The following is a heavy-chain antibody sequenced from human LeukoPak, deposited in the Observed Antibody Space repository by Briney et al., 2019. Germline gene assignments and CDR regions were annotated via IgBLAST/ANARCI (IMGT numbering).Heavy chain of an antibody. D-gene: IGHD6-13*01. CDR1: GFTFSSYW. J-gene: IGHJ4*02. CDR3: AKTRPLDSSSWSHGDY. Sequence: GGSLRLSCAASGFTFSSYWMHWVRQAPGKGLEWVSAISGSGDSTYYGDSVKGRFTISRDNFKNTLYLRMNSLRAEDTAVYYCAKTRPLDSSSWSHGDYWGQGTLVTVSS. V-gene: IGHV3-23*01. CDR2: ISGSGDST.